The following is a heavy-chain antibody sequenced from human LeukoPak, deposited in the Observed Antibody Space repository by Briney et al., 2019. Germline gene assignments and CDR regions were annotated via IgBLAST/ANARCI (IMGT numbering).Heavy chain of an antibody. CDR3: AREGTTMVRGVIGRGPLDY. CDR2: INHSGST. V-gene: IGHV4-34*01. D-gene: IGHD3-10*01. CDR1: GGSFSGYY. J-gene: IGHJ4*02. Sequence: SETLSLTCAVYGGSFSGYYWSWIRQPPGKGLEWIGEINHSGSTNYNPSLKSRVTISVDTSKNQFSLKLSSVTAADTAVYYCAREGTTMVRGVIGRGPLDYWGQGTLVTVSS.